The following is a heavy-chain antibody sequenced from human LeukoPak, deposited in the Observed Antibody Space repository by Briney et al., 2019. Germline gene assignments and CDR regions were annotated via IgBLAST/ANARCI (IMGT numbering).Heavy chain of an antibody. J-gene: IGHJ4*02. Sequence: GGSLRLSCAASGFTFSSYWMNWVRQVPGKGLEWVANIKGDGSEKYYVDSVKGRFTISRDNAKNSLYLQMNSLSAEDTAVYYCVRYRGFGSDYWGQGTLVTVSS. CDR3: VRYRGFGSDY. CDR1: GFTFSSYW. CDR2: IKGDGSEK. V-gene: IGHV3-7*01. D-gene: IGHD1-14*01.